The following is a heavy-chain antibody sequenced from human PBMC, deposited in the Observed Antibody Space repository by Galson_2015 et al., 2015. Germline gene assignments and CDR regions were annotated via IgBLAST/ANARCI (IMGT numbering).Heavy chain of an antibody. J-gene: IGHJ3*02. CDR2: INPSGGST. CDR3: ARGSRGYYDSSGYPDAFDI. CDR1: GYTFTSYY. Sequence: SVKVSCKASGYTFTSYYMHWVRQAPGQGLEWMGIINPSGGSTSYAQKSQGRVTMTRDTSTSTVYMELSSLRSEDTAVYYCARGSRGYYDSSGYPDAFDIWGQGTMVTVSS. V-gene: IGHV1-46*01. D-gene: IGHD3-22*01.